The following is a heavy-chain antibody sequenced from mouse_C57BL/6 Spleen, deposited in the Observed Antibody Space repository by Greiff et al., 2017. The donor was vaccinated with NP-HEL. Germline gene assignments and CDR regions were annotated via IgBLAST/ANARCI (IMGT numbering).Heavy chain of an antibody. V-gene: IGHV1-15*01. CDR2: IDPETGGT. CDR3: TRGGSRYFDV. CDR1: GYTFTDYE. D-gene: IGHD1-1*01. Sequence: QVQLKESGAELVRPGASVTLSCKASGYTFTDYEMHWVKQTPVHGLEWIGAIDPETGGTAYNQKFKGKAILTADKSSSTAYMELRSLTSEDSAVYYCTRGGSRYFDVWGTGTTVTVSS. J-gene: IGHJ1*03.